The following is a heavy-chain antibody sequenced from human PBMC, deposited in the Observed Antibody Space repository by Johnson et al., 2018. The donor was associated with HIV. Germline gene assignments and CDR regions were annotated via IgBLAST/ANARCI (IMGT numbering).Heavy chain of an antibody. D-gene: IGHD4-23*01. CDR1: GFTFSNAW. CDR2: FNWNGGNT. CDR3: ARDRVGSGGKGSFDI. Sequence: VQLVESGGGLIKPGGSIRLSCAASGFTFSNAWLSLVRQAPGKGLEWVSGFNWNGGNTGYADSVKGRFIISRDNAKHSLYLQMNSLRAEDTALYFCARDRVGSGGKGSFDIWGQGTMVTVSS. V-gene: IGHV3-20*04. J-gene: IGHJ3*02.